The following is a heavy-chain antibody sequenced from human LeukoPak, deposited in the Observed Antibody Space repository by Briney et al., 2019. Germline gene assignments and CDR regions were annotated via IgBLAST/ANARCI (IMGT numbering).Heavy chain of an antibody. CDR2: IYPGDSNM. V-gene: IGHV5-51*01. J-gene: IGHJ4*02. D-gene: IGHD3-10*01. Sequence: GESLKISCKGSGYNFTNYWIGWVRQMPGKGLEWMGIIYPGDSNMRYNPSLQGQVTISADKSINTAYLQWGSLKASDTAMYYCARHVNYFGSGSYPDYWGQGTLITVSS. CDR1: GYNFTNYW. CDR3: ARHVNYFGSGSYPDY.